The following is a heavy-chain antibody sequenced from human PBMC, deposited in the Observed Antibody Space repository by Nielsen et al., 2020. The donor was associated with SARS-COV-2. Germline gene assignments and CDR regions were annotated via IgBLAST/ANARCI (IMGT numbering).Heavy chain of an antibody. V-gene: IGHV4-59*13. J-gene: IGHJ4*02. Sequence: SETLSLTCTVSGGSFTTFYWSWIRQPPGKGLEWIGYIYYTGRSHYNPSLRSRVTISLDTSKNQFSLNVTSVTAADTAVYYCARDRWQQLVPTYWGQGTLVTVSS. CDR3: ARDRWQQLVPTY. CDR1: GGSFTTFY. CDR2: IYYTGRS. D-gene: IGHD6-13*01.